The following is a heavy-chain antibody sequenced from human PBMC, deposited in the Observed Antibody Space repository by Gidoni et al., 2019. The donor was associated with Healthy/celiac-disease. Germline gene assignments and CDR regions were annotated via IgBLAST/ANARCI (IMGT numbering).Heavy chain of an antibody. J-gene: IGHJ4*02. CDR1: GFTFGDYA. D-gene: IGHD2-2*01. CDR2: IRSKAYGGEK. Sequence: EVQLVESGGGLVQPGRSLRLSCTASGFTFGDYAMNWFRQAPGKGLEWVGYIRSKAYGGEKEYAASVKGRFTISRDDSKSIAYLQMNSLKTEDTAVYYCTRDVDCSSTSCHPEQRWHGYSSENYFDYWGQGTLVTVSS. CDR3: TRDVDCSSTSCHPEQRWHGYSSENYFDY. V-gene: IGHV3-49*03.